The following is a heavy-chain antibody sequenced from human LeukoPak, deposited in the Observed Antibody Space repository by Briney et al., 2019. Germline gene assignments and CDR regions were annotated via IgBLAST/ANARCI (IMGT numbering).Heavy chain of an antibody. CDR1: GGSISSHY. CDR2: IYYSGSA. J-gene: IGHJ3*02. V-gene: IGHV4-59*11. CDR3: ARERAVIVGAPDAFDT. D-gene: IGHD1-26*01. Sequence: SETLSLTCTVSGGSISSHYWSWIRQPPGKGLECIGYIYYSGSANYNPSLKSRVTMSLDMSKNQFSLKLNSVTAADTAVYYCARERAVIVGAPDAFDTWGQGTRVTVSS.